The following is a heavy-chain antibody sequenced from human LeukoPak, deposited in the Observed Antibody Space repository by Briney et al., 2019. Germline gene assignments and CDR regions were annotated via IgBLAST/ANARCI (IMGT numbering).Heavy chain of an antibody. V-gene: IGHV3-48*03. D-gene: IGHD5-18*01. CDR1: GFTFSSYE. CDR2: ISSGGSTI. CDR3: ARGGYSYGYDYYYGMDV. Sequence: GSLRLSCAASGFTFSSYEMNWVRQAPGKGLEWVSYISSGGSTIYYADSVKGRFTISRDNAKNSLYLQMNSLRAEDTAVYYCARGGYSYGYDYYYGMDVWGQGTTVTVSS. J-gene: IGHJ6*02.